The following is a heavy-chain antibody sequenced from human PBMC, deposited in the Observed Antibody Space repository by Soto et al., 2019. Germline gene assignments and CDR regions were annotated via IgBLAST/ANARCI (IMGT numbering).Heavy chain of an antibody. J-gene: IGHJ6*02. V-gene: IGHV4-38-2*01. D-gene: IGHD6-6*01. Sequence: PSETLSLTCAVSGYSIRSGYFWGWTRQPPGKGLEWIGSMYHSGITYYNLSLKSRVTISVDTSKNQLSLKLSSATAADTVVYYCARSMYSTSAQLYYGMDVWGQGTTVTVSS. CDR2: MYHSGIT. CDR3: ARSMYSTSAQLYYGMDV. CDR1: GYSIRSGYF.